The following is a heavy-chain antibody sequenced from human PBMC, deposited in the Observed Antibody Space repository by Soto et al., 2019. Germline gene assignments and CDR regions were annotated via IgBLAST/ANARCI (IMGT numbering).Heavy chain of an antibody. CDR3: GRGPSPRAPAGGTPYYYAMDV. CDR1: GYDFTAYD. Sequence: ASVKVSCKASGYDFTAYDINWVRQASGQGLEWMGWMNPINGATGSARRFQGRVSMTRNTATATAYLELTSLRSDDSAVYFYGRGPSPRAPAGGTPYYYAMDVWGQGTTVTVSS. J-gene: IGHJ6*02. CDR2: MNPINGAT. D-gene: IGHD2-2*01. V-gene: IGHV1-8*02.